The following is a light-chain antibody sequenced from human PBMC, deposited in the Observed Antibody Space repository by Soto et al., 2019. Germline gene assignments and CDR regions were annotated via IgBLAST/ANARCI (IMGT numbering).Light chain of an antibody. CDR2: GAS. CDR1: QSVGSN. Sequence: EIVMTQSPATLSVSPGERATLSCRASQSVGSNLAWYQQKPGQAPRLLIYGASTRATGFPARFSGSGSGTEFTLTISSLQSEDFAVYYCQQYKNWPPLTFGQGTKVEIK. V-gene: IGKV3-15*01. J-gene: IGKJ1*01. CDR3: QQYKNWPPLT.